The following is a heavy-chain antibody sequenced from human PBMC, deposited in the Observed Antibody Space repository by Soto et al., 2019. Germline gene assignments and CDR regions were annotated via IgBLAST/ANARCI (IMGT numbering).Heavy chain of an antibody. J-gene: IGHJ3*02. V-gene: IGHV3-48*01. CDR3: AKGPGDQDAFDI. D-gene: IGHD2-21*02. CDR2: ISSSSSTI. CDR1: GFTFSSYS. Sequence: EVQLVESGGGLVQPGGSLRLSCAASGFTFSSYSMNWVRQAPGKGLEWVSYISSSSSTIYYADSVKGRFTISRANAKNALYLQMNSLRAEDTAVYYGAKGPGDQDAFDIWGQGTMVTVSS.